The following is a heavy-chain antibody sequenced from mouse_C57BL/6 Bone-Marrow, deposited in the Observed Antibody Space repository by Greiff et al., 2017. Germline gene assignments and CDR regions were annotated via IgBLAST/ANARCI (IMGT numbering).Heavy chain of an antibody. D-gene: IGHD4-1*01. V-gene: IGHV1-55*01. CDR1: GYTFTSYW. CDR2: IYPTSGRT. CDR3: ARSGPLGRSLDY. J-gene: IGHJ2*01. Sequence: VQLQQPGAELVKPGASVTMSCKASGYTFTSYWITWVKQRPGQGLEWIGDIYPTSGRTNYNEKFKSKAILTVDTSSNTAYMQISSLTSEDSAVFYCARSGPLGRSLDYWGQGTTLTVSS.